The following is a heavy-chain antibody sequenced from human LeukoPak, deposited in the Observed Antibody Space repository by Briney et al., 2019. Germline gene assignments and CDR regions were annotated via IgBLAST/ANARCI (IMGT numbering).Heavy chain of an antibody. CDR1: GYTFTSYG. V-gene: IGHV1-18*01. CDR3: ARRAAAGTSLYYYGMDV. Sequence: ASVKVSCTASGYTFTSYGISWVRQAPGQGLEWMGWISAYNGNTNYAQKLQGRVTMTTDTSTSTAYMELRSLRSDDKAVYYCARRAAAGTSLYYYGMDVWGQGTTVTVSS. J-gene: IGHJ6*02. D-gene: IGHD6-13*01. CDR2: ISAYNGNT.